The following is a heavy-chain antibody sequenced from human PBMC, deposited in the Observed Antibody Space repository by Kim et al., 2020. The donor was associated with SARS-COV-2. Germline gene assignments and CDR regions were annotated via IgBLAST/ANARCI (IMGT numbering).Heavy chain of an antibody. Sequence: SETLSLTCTVSGGSISSSSYYWGWIRQPPGKGLEWIGSIYYSGSTYYNPSLKSRVTISVDTSKNQFSLKLSSVTAADTAVYYCARHGRWELGSGMDVWGQGTTVTVSS. CDR2: IYYSGST. J-gene: IGHJ6*02. D-gene: IGHD1-26*01. CDR3: ARHGRWELGSGMDV. CDR1: GGSISSSSYY. V-gene: IGHV4-39*01.